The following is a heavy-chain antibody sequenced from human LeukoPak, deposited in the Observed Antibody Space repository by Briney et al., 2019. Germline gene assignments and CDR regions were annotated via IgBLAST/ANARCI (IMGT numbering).Heavy chain of an antibody. CDR3: ARDRGLARSFDY. J-gene: IGHJ4*02. Sequence: SETLSLTCTVSGGSISSHYWSWIRQPPGKGLEWIGYIYYSGSTNYNPSLKSRVTISVDTSKNQFSLKLGSVTAADTAVYYCARDRGLARSFDYWGQGTLVTVSS. V-gene: IGHV4-59*11. CDR2: IYYSGST. CDR1: GGSISSHY.